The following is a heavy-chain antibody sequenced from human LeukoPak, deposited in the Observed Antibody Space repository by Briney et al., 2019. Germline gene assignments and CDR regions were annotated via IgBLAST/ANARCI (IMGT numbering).Heavy chain of an antibody. CDR3: ARDASRIQLWPL. CDR2: IYYSGSA. J-gene: IGHJ4*02. D-gene: IGHD5-18*01. CDR1: GGSISGSNYY. V-gene: IGHV4-39*07. Sequence: SETLSLTCTVSGGSISGSNYYWGWIRQPPRKGLEWIGIIYYSGSAYYTPSLKSRVTISVDMSKNQFSLKLSSVTAADTAIYYCARDASRIQLWPLWGQGTLVTVSS.